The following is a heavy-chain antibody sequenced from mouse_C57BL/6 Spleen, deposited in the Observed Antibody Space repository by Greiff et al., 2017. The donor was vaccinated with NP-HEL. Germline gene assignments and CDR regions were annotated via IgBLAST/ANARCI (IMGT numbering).Heavy chain of an antibody. CDR3: ARGLPYYYAMDY. CDR2: IYPSDSET. J-gene: IGHJ4*01. Sequence: VQLQQPGAELVRPGSSVKLSCKASGYTFTSYWMDWVKQRPGQGLEWIGNIYPSDSETHYNQKFKDKATLTVDKSSSTAYMQLSSLTSEDSAVYYCARGLPYYYAMDYWGQGTSVTVSS. V-gene: IGHV1-61*01. D-gene: IGHD2-2*01. CDR1: GYTFTSYW.